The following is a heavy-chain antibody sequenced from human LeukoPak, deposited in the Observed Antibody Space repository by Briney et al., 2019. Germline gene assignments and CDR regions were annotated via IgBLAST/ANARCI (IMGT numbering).Heavy chain of an antibody. CDR1: GLTFSNYW. CDR3: AKVAKYYYGSETYYFFEH. CDR2: IKHDGSEK. V-gene: IGHV3-7*01. J-gene: IGHJ4*02. Sequence: GGSLRLSCAASGLTFSNYWMSWVRQGPGKGLEWVANIKHDGSEKYYIDSVKGRFTISRDNAKNSVYLQMNRLRAEDTAVYYCAKVAKYYYGSETYYFFEHWGQGTPVTASS. D-gene: IGHD3-10*01.